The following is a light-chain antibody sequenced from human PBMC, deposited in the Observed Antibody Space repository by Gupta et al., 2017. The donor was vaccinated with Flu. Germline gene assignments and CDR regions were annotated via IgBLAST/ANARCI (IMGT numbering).Light chain of an antibody. CDR3: QVWDDNSVL. CDR1: NTGRKS. CDR2: DDS. J-gene: IGLJ2*01. Sequence: SYVLTQPPSVSAALGQTAKITCGGTNTGRKSVHWYQQKPGQAPVLVVVDDSDRPEGRPERFSGSKSGSLATLTVSRVEDGDEADDYCQVWDDNSVLFGGGTKLTVL. V-gene: IGLV3-21*02.